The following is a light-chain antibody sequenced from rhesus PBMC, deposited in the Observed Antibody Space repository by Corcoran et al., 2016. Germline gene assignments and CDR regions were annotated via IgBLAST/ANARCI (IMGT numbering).Light chain of an antibody. CDR2: SAY. J-gene: IGKJ2*01. CDR3: QQYNDLYS. Sequence: EIVMTQSPATLSLSPGETATLSCRASESVGSYLAWYQQKPGQAPKLLVHSAYFRATGIPDRFSGSWYRTDFNLTSSSLEPEDVGVYHCQQYNDLYSFGQGTKVEIK. V-gene: IGKV3-40*03. CDR1: ESVGSY.